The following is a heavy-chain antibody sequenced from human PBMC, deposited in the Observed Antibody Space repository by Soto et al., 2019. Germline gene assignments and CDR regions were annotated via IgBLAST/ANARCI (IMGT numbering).Heavy chain of an antibody. CDR2: IGAYNGDT. CDR1: GYTFSTYG. D-gene: IGHD5-18*01. V-gene: IGHV1-18*01. J-gene: IGHJ3*02. Sequence: ASVKVSCKASGYTFSTYGISWVRQAPGQGLKWMGWIGAYNGDTNYAQKLQGRVTMTTDTSTSTAYMELTSLRSDDTAIYYCARDRGYSPDSFDIWGQGTMVTVS. CDR3: ARDRGYSPDSFDI.